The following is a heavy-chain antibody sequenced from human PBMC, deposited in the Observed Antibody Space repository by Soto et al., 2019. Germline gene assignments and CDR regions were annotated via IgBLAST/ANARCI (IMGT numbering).Heavy chain of an antibody. CDR1: GFTFSSYA. Sequence: GGSLRLSCAASGFTFSSYAMSWVRQAPGKGLEWVSAISGSGGSTYYADSVKGRFTISRDNSKNTLYLQMNSLRAEDTAVYYCAKDRVAAAAPGEDWFDPWGQGALVTVSS. D-gene: IGHD6-13*01. CDR2: ISGSGGST. J-gene: IGHJ5*02. CDR3: AKDRVAAAAPGEDWFDP. V-gene: IGHV3-23*01.